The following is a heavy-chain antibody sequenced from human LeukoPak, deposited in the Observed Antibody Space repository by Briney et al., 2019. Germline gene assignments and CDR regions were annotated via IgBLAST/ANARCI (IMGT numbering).Heavy chain of an antibody. CDR3: ARQMATKGEWAFDV. D-gene: IGHD5-12*01. V-gene: IGHV4-38-2*02. J-gene: IGHJ3*01. Sequence: SETLSLTCTISGTVSGYFSTTYYWGWIRQPPGKGLEWIASIRHDGHTYYNASLKSQVTISIDMSRNQFSLKLSSLTAADTAAYYCARQMATKGEWAFDVWGQGTMVTVSS. CDR1: GTVSGYFSTTYY. CDR2: IRHDGHT.